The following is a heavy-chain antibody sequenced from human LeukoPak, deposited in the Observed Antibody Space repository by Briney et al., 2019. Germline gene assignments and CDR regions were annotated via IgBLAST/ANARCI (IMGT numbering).Heavy chain of an antibody. V-gene: IGHV3-7*01. CDR1: GFTFSSHW. J-gene: IGHJ4*02. CDR2: IKQDGSEK. D-gene: IGHD3-10*01. Sequence: GGSLRLSCAASGFTFSSHWMSWVRQAPGKGLEWVANIKQDGSEKYYVDSVKGRFTISRDNAKNSLYLQMNSLRAEDTAVYYCARESLLWFGELRGGGDYWGQGTLVTVSS. CDR3: ARESLLWFGELRGGGDY.